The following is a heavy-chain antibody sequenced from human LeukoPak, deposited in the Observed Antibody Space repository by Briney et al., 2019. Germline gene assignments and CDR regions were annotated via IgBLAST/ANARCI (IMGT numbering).Heavy chain of an antibody. V-gene: IGHV1-2*02. CDR1: GYTFTCYY. CDR3: ARDKTYYDILTGYYDY. Sequence: ASVKVSCKASGYTFTCYYMHWVRQAPGQGLEWMGWINPNSGGTNYAQKFQGRVTMTRDTSISTAYMELSRLRSDDTAVYYCARDKTYYDILTGYYDYWGQGTLVTVSS. J-gene: IGHJ4*02. CDR2: INPNSGGT. D-gene: IGHD3-9*01.